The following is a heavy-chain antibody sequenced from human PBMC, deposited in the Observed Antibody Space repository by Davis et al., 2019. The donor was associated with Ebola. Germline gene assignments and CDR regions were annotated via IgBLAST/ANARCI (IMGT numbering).Heavy chain of an antibody. J-gene: IGHJ3*01. Sequence: SGPTLVKPTPTLTLTCTFSGFSLSTSAAGVGWIRQPPGKALEWLALIYGDDDKVYSPSLKNRLTVNKDTSKNQVVLTMTNVDPVDTATYYCAYTPSTAAVEAFHVWGQGTMVTVSS. CDR1: GFSLSTSAAG. CDR3: AYTPSTAAVEAFHV. CDR2: IYGDDDK. V-gene: IGHV2-5*02.